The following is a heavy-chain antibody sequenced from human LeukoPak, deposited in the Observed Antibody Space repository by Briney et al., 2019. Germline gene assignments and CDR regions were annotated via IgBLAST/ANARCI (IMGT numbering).Heavy chain of an antibody. CDR3: ARPRIAAAGTSPFDY. V-gene: IGHV4-34*01. Sequence: SETLSLTCAVYGGSFSGYYWSWISQPPGKGLEWIGEINHSGSTNYNPSLKSRVTISVDTSKNQFSLKLSSVTAADTAVYYCARPRIAAAGTSPFDYWGQGTLVTASS. D-gene: IGHD6-13*01. CDR2: INHSGST. J-gene: IGHJ4*02. CDR1: GGSFSGYY.